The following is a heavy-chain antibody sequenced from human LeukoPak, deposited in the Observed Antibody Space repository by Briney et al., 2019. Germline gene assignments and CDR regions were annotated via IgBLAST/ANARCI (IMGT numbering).Heavy chain of an antibody. J-gene: IGHJ4*02. D-gene: IGHD6-13*01. CDR2: IHYSGST. V-gene: IGHV4-59*08. CDR1: GGSITSYY. Sequence: SETLSLTCTVSGGSITSYYWSWIRQPPGKGLEWIGYIHYSGSTNYNPSLKSRVTISVDTSKNQFSLKLSSVTAADTSLYYCARLGGSAAGGTAYWGQGTLVTVSS. CDR3: ARLGGSAAGGTAY.